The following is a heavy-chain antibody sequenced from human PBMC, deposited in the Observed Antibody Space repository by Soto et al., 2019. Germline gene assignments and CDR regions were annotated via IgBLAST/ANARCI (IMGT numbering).Heavy chain of an antibody. CDR3: SRGPRNYWNYDYGMDV. V-gene: IGHV1-3*01. CDR2: INAGNGNT. D-gene: IGHD1-7*01. J-gene: IGHJ6*02. Sequence: ASVKVSCKASGYTFTSYAMHWVRQAPGQRLERMGWINAGNGNTKYSQKFQGRVTITRDTSASTAYMELSSLRSEDTAVYYCSRGPRNYWNYDYGMDVWGQGTTVTVSS. CDR1: GYTFTSYA.